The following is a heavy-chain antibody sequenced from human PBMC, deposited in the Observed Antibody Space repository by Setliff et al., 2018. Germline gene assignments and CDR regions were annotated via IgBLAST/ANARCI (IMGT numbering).Heavy chain of an antibody. CDR1: GYSISSGYI. Sequence: KTSETLSLTCTVSGYSISSGYIWGWIRQPPGKGLEWVGNIGHTGSINYNPSLKSRLTISRDTSKNQVSLKSNSVTATDTAVYYCARDLGHGGDSDYWGQGILVTVSS. J-gene: IGHJ4*02. V-gene: IGHV4-38-2*02. D-gene: IGHD2-21*02. CDR3: ARDLGHGGDSDY. CDR2: IGHTGSI.